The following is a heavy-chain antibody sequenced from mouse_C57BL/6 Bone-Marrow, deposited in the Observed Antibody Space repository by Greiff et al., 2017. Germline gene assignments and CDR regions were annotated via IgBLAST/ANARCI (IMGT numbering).Heavy chain of an antibody. D-gene: IGHD2-2*01. CDR2: INPDGGST. CDR3: P. Sequence: VKLLESGGDLVQPGASLKLSCESYEYAFPSHDMSWVRQTPEKGLELVAAINPDGGSTYYPDTMEGRFIISRDKTKKTLYLQMSSLRSEDTALRVTPWGQGTTLTVSS. V-gene: IGHV5-2*01. J-gene: IGHJ2*01. CDR1: EYAFPSHD.